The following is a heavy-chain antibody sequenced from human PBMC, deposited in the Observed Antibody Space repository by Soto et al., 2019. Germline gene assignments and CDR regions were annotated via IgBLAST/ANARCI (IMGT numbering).Heavy chain of an antibody. V-gene: IGHV5-51*01. CDR1: GYIFSNYW. D-gene: IGHD3-10*01. J-gene: IGHJ4*02. CDR3: ATLSYYNSYSGFDF. CDR2: IYAGDSDT. Sequence: GESLKISCKGSGYIFSNYWIGWVRQMPGKGLEWMGIIYAGDSDTKYSPSFQGQVTISADKSISTAYLHWSSLEASDTAIYYCATLSYYNSYSGFDFWAQGTLVTVSS.